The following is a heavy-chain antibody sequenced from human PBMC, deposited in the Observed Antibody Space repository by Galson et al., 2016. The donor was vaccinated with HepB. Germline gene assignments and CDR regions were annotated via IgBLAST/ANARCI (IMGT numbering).Heavy chain of an antibody. J-gene: IGHJ4*02. CDR1: GSSVSSFY. Sequence: ATLSLTCTVSGSSVSSFYWNWIRQPPGKGLEWLASISYTGSINYNPSLKGRVTISVDTSKNQFSLRLSSVTAADTAVYYCARGQQKYFFDYWGQGTLVTVSS. CDR2: ISYTGSI. D-gene: IGHD5-18*01. V-gene: IGHV4-59*02. CDR3: ARGQQKYFFDY.